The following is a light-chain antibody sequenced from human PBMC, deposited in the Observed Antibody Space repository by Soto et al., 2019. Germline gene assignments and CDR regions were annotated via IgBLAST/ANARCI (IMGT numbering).Light chain of an antibody. Sequence: DIVLTQSPATLSLSPWERATLSCGASQRVGSCLAWYQQKPGQAPTLLIYDASNRATGIPARFSGSGSGTDFTLTISSLEPEDFAVYYCQQCSKWPVTFGQGTKVDIK. V-gene: IGKV3-11*01. CDR1: QRVGSC. CDR2: DAS. J-gene: IGKJ1*01. CDR3: QQCSKWPVT.